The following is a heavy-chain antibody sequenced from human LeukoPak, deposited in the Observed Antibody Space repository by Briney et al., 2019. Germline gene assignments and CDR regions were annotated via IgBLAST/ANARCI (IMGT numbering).Heavy chain of an antibody. V-gene: IGHV1-18*01. Sequence: ASVKVSCKASGYTFTSYGISWVRQAPGQGLEWMGWISAYNGNTNYAQKLQGRVTMTTDTSTSTAYMELRSLRSDDTAVYYCARASPAPKYYYDSSGYPRTGDYWGQGTLVTVSS. CDR3: ARASPAPKYYYDSSGYPRTGDY. CDR1: GYTFTSYG. D-gene: IGHD3-22*01. CDR2: ISAYNGNT. J-gene: IGHJ4*02.